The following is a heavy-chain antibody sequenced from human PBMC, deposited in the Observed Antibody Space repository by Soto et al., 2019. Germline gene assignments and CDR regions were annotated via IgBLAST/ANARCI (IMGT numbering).Heavy chain of an antibody. D-gene: IGHD2-2*01. CDR1: GFPFSTYW. V-gene: IGHV3-7*04. CDR3: ARASSSTSGALDY. J-gene: IGHJ4*02. CDR2: IKQDGSEK. Sequence: GSLRLSCAASGFPFSTYWMSWVRQAPGKGLEWVANIKQDGSEKYYVDSVKGRFTISRDNAKNSVYLQMSSLTVEDTAMYYCARASSSTSGALDYWGQGP.